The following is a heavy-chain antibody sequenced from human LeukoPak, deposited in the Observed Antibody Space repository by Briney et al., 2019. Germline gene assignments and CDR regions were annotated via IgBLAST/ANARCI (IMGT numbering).Heavy chain of an antibody. D-gene: IGHD1-26*01. J-gene: IGHJ3*02. CDR2: IYYSGST. CDR1: GGSVSSGSYY. Sequence: SETLSLTCTVSGGSVSSGSYYRSWIRQPPGKGLEWIGYIYYSGSTNYNPSLKSRVTISVDTSKNQFSLKLSSVTAADTAVYYCARDSGSYFDAFDIWGQGTMVTVSS. V-gene: IGHV4-61*01. CDR3: ARDSGSYFDAFDI.